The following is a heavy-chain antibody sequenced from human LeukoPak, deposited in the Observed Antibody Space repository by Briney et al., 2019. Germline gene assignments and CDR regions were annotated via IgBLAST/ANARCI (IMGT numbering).Heavy chain of an antibody. D-gene: IGHD2-15*01. Sequence: SETLSLTCTVSGGSISSSSYYWGWIRQPPGKGLEWIGSIYYSGSTYYNPSLKSRVTISVDTSKNQFSLKLSSVTAADTAVYYCAIPVSARWRNLDYWGQGTLVTVSS. CDR1: GGSISSSSYY. CDR3: AIPVSARWRNLDY. V-gene: IGHV4-39*07. CDR2: IYYSGST. J-gene: IGHJ4*02.